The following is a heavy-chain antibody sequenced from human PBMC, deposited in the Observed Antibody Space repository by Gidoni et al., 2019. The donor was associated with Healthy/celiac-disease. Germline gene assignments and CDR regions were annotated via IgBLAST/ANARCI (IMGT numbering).Heavy chain of an antibody. Sequence: EVQLLESGGGWVQPGGSLRLSCAASGFTFSSYAMSWVRQAPGKGRGWVSAISGSGGSTYYADSVKGRFTISRDNSKNTLYLQMNSLRAEDTAVYYCAKGSQLLRSPPDYWGQGTLVTVSS. CDR2: ISGSGGST. J-gene: IGHJ4*02. CDR1: GFTFSSYA. V-gene: IGHV3-23*01. CDR3: AKGSQLLRSPPDY. D-gene: IGHD2-2*01.